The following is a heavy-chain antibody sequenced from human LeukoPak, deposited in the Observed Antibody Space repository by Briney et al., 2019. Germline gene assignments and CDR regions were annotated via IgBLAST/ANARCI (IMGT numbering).Heavy chain of an antibody. J-gene: IGHJ2*01. CDR1: GFTFGMYA. D-gene: IGHD4-17*01. CDR3: ARSRDNDYGDYSNWYFDL. Sequence: GGSLRLSCAAFGFTFGMYAMSWVRQAPGKGLEWVSTLSGSGGSTYYADSVKGRFTISGDESKNTLSLQMNSLRPEDTAVYYCARSRDNDYGDYSNWYFDLWGRGTLVTVPS. V-gene: IGHV3-23*01. CDR2: LSGSGGST.